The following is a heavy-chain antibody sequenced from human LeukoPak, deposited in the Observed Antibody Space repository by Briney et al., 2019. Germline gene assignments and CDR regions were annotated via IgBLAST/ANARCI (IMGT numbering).Heavy chain of an antibody. CDR3: ARFWSGYLPDY. D-gene: IGHD3-3*01. CDR1: GYTFVTYG. CDR2: ISTYNGNT. V-gene: IGHV1-18*01. Sequence: PRASVKVSCKASGYTFVTYGISWVRQAPGQGLEWMGWISTYNGNTNYAQRFQGRVTMTTDTSTSTAYMELRSLRSDDTAVYYCARFWSGYLPDYWGQGTLVTVSS. J-gene: IGHJ4*02.